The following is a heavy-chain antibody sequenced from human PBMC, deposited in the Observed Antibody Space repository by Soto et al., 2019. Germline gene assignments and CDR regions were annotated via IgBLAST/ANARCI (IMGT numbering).Heavy chain of an antibody. CDR2: ISWNSGSI. D-gene: IGHD6-19*01. V-gene: IGHV3-9*01. CDR3: ANVQPEWSVAGPFDY. Sequence: EVQLVESGGGLVQPGRSLRLSCAASGFTFDDYAMHWVRQAPGKGLEWVSGISWNSGSIGYADSVKGRFTISRDNAKNALYLQMNSLRAEDTALYYCANVQPEWSVAGPFDYWGQGTLVTVSS. J-gene: IGHJ4*02. CDR1: GFTFDDYA.